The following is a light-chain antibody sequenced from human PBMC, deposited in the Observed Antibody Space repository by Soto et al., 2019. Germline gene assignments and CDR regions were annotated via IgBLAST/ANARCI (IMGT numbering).Light chain of an antibody. CDR1: QSVLTY. Sequence: EIVLTQSPATLSLSPGETATLSCRASQSVLTYLGWYQQKPGQAPRLLISDASTRASGIPARFSGSGSGTDFTLTISSPEPEDFAVYYCQQRSNLVSFGPGTRLEIK. CDR2: DAS. CDR3: QQRSNLVS. V-gene: IGKV3-11*01. J-gene: IGKJ5*01.